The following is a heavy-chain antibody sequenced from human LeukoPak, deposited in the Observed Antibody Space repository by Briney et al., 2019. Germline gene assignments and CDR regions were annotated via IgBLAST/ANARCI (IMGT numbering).Heavy chain of an antibody. CDR1: GFTFYSYW. CDR3: ARDEPTVTTGPPVGS. D-gene: IGHD4-17*01. CDR2: INGDGSTS. J-gene: IGHJ4*02. Sequence: PGGSLRLSCAASGFTFYSYWMHWVRQAPGKGLVWVSCINGDGSTSNYADSVKGRFTISRDNAKNTLYLQMRSLRAEDTAVYYCARDEPTVTTGPPVGSWGQGTLVTVSS. V-gene: IGHV3-74*01.